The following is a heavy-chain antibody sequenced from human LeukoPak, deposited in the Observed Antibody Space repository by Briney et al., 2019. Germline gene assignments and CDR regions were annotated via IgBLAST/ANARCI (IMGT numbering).Heavy chain of an antibody. Sequence: PSETLSLTCAVYGGSFSGYYWSWIRQPPGKGLEWIGEINHSGSTNYNPSLKSRVTISVDTSKNQFSLKLSSVTAADTAVYYCARVVYGDYTEALDYWGQGTLVTVSS. CDR3: ARVVYGDYTEALDY. V-gene: IGHV4-34*09. CDR1: GGSFSGYY. J-gene: IGHJ4*02. CDR2: INHSGST. D-gene: IGHD4-17*01.